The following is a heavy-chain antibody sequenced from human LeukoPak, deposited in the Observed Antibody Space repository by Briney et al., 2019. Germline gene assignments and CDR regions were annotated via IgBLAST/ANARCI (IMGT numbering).Heavy chain of an antibody. V-gene: IGHV3-11*03. CDR3: AAGTAADY. J-gene: IGHJ4*02. CDR2: ISSSSSYT. CDR1: GIPFRDFY. D-gene: IGHD6-13*01. Sequence: GGSLRLSCVVSGIPFRDFYMNWIRQAPGKGLEWISYISSSSSYTDYAASVKGRFTISRDNAKSALYLQMNDLRADDTALYYCAAGTAADYWGQGTLVIVSS.